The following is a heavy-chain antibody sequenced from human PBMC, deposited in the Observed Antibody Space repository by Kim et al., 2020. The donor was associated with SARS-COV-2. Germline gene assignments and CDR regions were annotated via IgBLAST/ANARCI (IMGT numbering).Heavy chain of an antibody. D-gene: IGHD5-12*01. CDR3: ARHRGYSGYAGHDYFDI. Sequence: SETLSLTCTFSGASIFDYCFSWIRQSPGKGLEWIGYICHNGDIGSNPSFQSRVTISPDTAQSRFSLTLRSVISADTAVYYCARHRGYSGYAGHDYFDIWGQGTLVIVSS. CDR2: ICHNGDI. V-gene: IGHV4-59*01. CDR1: GASIFDYC. J-gene: IGHJ4*02.